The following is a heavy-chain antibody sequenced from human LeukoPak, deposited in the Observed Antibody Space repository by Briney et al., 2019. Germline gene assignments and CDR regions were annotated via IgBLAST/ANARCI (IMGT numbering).Heavy chain of an antibody. J-gene: IGHJ4*02. CDR1: GGSISSGDYY. CDR2: IYYSGST. CDR3: ARTLSYSRCWYEY. V-gene: IGHV4-30-4*08. Sequence: SQTLSLTCTVSGGSISSGDYYWSWIRQPPGKGLEWIGYIYYSGSTYYNPSLKSRVTVSVDTSKNQFSLKLSSVTAAGTAVYCDARTLSYSRCWYEYWAQGPRITGS. D-gene: IGHD6-13*01.